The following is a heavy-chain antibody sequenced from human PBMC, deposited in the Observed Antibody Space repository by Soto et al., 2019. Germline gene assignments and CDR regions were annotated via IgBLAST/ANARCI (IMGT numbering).Heavy chain of an antibody. Sequence: EVQLLESGGVLVQPGRSLRLSSTASGFTFSSHAMTWVRQAPGKGLEWVSGLSDSGDSIYYADSVKGRFTIYRDNSMNTLYLQMNTLRVEDTAVYYCAKVSSSWYAGFFDLWGQGTLVTVSS. CDR3: AKVSSSWYAGFFDL. J-gene: IGHJ4*02. D-gene: IGHD6-13*01. CDR1: GFTFSSHA. V-gene: IGHV3-23*01. CDR2: LSDSGDSI.